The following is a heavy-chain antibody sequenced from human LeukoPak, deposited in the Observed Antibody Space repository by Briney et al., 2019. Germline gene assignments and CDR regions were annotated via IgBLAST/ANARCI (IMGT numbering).Heavy chain of an antibody. V-gene: IGHV1-2*04. J-gene: IGHJ6*02. Sequence: ASVKVSCKASGYTFTGYYMHWVRQAPGQGLEWMGWINPNSGGTNYAQKFQGWVTMTRDTSISTAYMELSRLRSDDTAVYYCARAEPHYYYYGMDVWGQGTTVTVSS. CDR3: ARAEPHYYYYGMDV. CDR2: INPNSGGT. CDR1: GYTFTGYY.